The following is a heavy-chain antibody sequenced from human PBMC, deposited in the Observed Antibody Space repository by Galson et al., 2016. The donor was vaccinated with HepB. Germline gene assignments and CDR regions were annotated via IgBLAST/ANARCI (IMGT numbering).Heavy chain of an antibody. CDR2: VYDSGSA. J-gene: IGHJ4*02. D-gene: IGHD6-19*01. CDR1: GGSISSCV. Sequence: SETLSLTCTVSGGSISSCVWSWIRQPPGRELEWIGNVYDSGSAFYNPSLRSRVTISIDTSKNQLSLNLTSVTATDTAVYYCARGGAGADYWGQGTLVTVSS. V-gene: IGHV4-59*01. CDR3: ARGGAGADY.